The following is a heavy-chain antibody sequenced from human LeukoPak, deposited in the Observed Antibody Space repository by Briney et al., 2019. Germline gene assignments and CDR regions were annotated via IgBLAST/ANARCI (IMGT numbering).Heavy chain of an antibody. CDR2: IHWYGGST. J-gene: IGHJ4*02. V-gene: IGHV3-20*04. CDR3: ARDGGSCSDY. D-gene: IGHD2-15*01. CDR1: GYTFDDYG. Sequence: RPGGSLRLSCALSGYTFDDYGMGWGPRARGEGVEWVSGIHWYGGSTGDADCVKGRFTISKDNAKNSLYLQVNSLRAEDTASYYCARDGGSCSDYWGQRTLVTVSS.